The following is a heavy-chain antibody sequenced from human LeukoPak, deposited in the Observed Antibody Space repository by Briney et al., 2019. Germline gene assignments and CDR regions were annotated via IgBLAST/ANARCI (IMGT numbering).Heavy chain of an antibody. D-gene: IGHD2-2*01. CDR1: GFSFSSYS. J-gene: IGHJ3*02. CDR2: ISSSSSNI. V-gene: IGHV3-48*01. Sequence: GGSLRLSCAASGFSFSSYSMNWVRQAPGKGLEWVSYISSSSSNINYADSVKGRFTTSRDNAKSSLYLQMNSLGAEDTAVYYCARDQQAIPYAFDIWGQGTMVTVSS. CDR3: ARDQQAIPYAFDI.